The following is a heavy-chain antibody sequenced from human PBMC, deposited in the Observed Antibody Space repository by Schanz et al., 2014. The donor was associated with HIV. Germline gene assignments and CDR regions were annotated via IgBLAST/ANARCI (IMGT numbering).Heavy chain of an antibody. CDR2: IWYDGSNR. D-gene: IGHD6-19*01. CDR3: VRDAGAQWLDGDNWFDP. J-gene: IGHJ5*02. V-gene: IGHV3-33*01. CDR1: GFTFSNYG. Sequence: VQLVESGGGVVQPGRSLRLSCAASGFTFSNYGMHWVRQAPGKGLEWVAIIWYDGSNRYYADSVKGRFTISRDNSKNTVSLQMNSLRSEDTAVYYCVRDAGAQWLDGDNWFDPWGQGTLVTVSS.